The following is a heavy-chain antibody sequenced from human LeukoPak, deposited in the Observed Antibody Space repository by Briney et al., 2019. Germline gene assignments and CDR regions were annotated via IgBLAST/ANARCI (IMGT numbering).Heavy chain of an antibody. V-gene: IGHV4-59*01. CDR2: ISYSGST. Sequence: PSETLSLTCTVSGDSISSYYWSWIRQPPGKGLEWIGYISYSGSTNYNPSLKSRVTISVDTSKNQFSLKLSSVTAADTAVYYCARVGRGDHTWGSYYFDHWGQGTLVTVSS. CDR3: ARVGRGDHTWGSYYFDH. J-gene: IGHJ4*02. D-gene: IGHD3-16*01. CDR1: GDSISSYY.